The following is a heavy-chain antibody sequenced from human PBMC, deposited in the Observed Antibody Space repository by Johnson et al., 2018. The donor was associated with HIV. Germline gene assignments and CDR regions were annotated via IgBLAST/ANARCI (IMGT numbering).Heavy chain of an antibody. D-gene: IGHD5-12*01. CDR3: AKDGDWDTVAHAFDI. V-gene: IGHV3-23*04. CDR2: ISGSGGST. J-gene: IGHJ3*02. CDR1: GFTFDDYG. Sequence: VQLVESGGGVVQPGRSLRLSCAASGFTFDDYGMSWVRQAPGKGLEWVSAISGSGGSTSYADSVKGRFPISRDNSKNTVFLQMNSLRAEDTAVYYCAKDGDWDTVAHAFDIWGQGTMVTVSS.